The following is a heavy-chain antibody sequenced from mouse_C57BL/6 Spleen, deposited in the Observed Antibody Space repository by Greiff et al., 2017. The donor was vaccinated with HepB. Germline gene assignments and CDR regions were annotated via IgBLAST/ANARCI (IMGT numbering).Heavy chain of an antibody. CDR2: IDPETGGT. J-gene: IGHJ3*01. CDR3: TRGGSPRAWFAY. V-gene: IGHV1-15*01. CDR1: GYTFTDYE. Sequence: QVQLQQSGAELVRPGASVTLSCKASGYTFTDYEMHWVKQTPVHGLEWIGAIDPETGGTAYNQKFKGKAILTADKSSSTAYMELRSLTSEDSAVYYCTRGGSPRAWFAYWGQGTLVTVSA.